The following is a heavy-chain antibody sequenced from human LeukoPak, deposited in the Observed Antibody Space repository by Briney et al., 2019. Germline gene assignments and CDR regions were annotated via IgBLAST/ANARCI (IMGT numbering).Heavy chain of an antibody. Sequence: GGSLRLSCAASGFTFSDSFMSWIRQAPGKGLEWASYISGSGSTIYYPDFVKGRFTISRDNAKKSLYLQMNSLRPEDTAVYYCARLSGYAVESWGQGTLVTVSS. D-gene: IGHD5-12*01. J-gene: IGHJ4*02. CDR3: ARLSGYAVES. CDR2: ISGSGSTI. V-gene: IGHV3-11*01. CDR1: GFTFSDSF.